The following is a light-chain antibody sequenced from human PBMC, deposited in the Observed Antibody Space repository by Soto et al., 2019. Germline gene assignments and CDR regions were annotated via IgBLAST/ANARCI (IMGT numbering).Light chain of an antibody. CDR3: SSYTSASTLGVV. V-gene: IGLV2-14*01. J-gene: IGLJ2*01. CDR2: EVS. Sequence: QSALTQPASVSGSPGQSITISCTGTSRDVGGYNYVSWYQQHPGKAPKLMMSEVSNRPSGVSNRVSGSKSGNTASLTISGLQAEDEADYYCSSYTSASTLGVVFGGGTKLTVL. CDR1: SRDVGGYNY.